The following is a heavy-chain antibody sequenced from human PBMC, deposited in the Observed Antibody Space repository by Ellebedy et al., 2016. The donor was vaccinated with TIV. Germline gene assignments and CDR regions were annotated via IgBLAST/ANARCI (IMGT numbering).Heavy chain of an antibody. CDR1: GFKFGDYW. Sequence: GESLKISXAASGFKFGDYWMTWVRQAPGKGLEWVGNMNQDGREENYLDSVKGRFTISRDNGKRSLYLQMNNLRPEDTAFYYCATLRGWGQGTLVSVSS. V-gene: IGHV3-7*03. J-gene: IGHJ4*02. D-gene: IGHD2-15*01. CDR2: MNQDGREE. CDR3: ATLRG.